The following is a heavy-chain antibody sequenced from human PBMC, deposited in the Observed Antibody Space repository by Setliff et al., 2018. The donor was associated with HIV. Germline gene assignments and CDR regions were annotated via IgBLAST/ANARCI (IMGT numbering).Heavy chain of an antibody. CDR1: GYTFTSYG. V-gene: IGHV1-18*01. J-gene: IGHJ5*02. D-gene: IGHD3-16*01. CDR3: ATAGGRSWFDP. Sequence: GASVKVSCKASGYTFTSYGISWVRQAPGQGLEWMGWISAYSGGTNYARKFQGRVTMTRDTSISTAYMELNSLRSDDTAVYYCATAGGRSWFDPWGPGTLVTVSS. CDR2: ISAYSGGT.